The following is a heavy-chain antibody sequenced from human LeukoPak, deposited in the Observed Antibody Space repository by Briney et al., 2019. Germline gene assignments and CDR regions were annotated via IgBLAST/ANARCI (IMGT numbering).Heavy chain of an antibody. Sequence: ASVKVSCKASGGTLSSYAISWVRPAPGQGLGWMGQIIPIFGTANSAQTFQGSVTLTTDESRSTAHMELSSLRSEDTAVYYCARVSLRVGELLGPLVNTANWFDPWGQGTLVTVSS. CDR3: ARVSLRVGELLGPLVNTANWFDP. D-gene: IGHD3-10*01. J-gene: IGHJ5*02. CDR2: IIPIFGTA. CDR1: GGTLSSYA. V-gene: IGHV1-69*05.